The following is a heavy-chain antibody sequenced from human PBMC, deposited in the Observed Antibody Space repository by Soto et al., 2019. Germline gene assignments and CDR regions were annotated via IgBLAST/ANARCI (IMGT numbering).Heavy chain of an antibody. V-gene: IGHV4-34*01. CDR3: ARAYLTAAIDY. J-gene: IGHJ4*02. Sequence: QVQLQQWGAGLLKPSETLSLTCAVYGGSFSAYYWSWIRQPPGKGLEWIGEINHSGSTNYTPSLKRRVTISVDTSNNQFSRKLSSVTAADTAVYYCARAYLTAAIDYWGQGTLVTISS. CDR2: INHSGST. D-gene: IGHD6-13*01. CDR1: GGSFSAYY.